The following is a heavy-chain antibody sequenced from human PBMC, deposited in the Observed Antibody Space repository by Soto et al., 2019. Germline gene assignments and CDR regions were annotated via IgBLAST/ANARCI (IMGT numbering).Heavy chain of an antibody. J-gene: IGHJ6*02. CDR1: GFTFSSYW. V-gene: IGHV3-74*01. CDR3: ARSSYSKKYYSYYSRDV. Sequence: GSLRLSCAASGFTFSSYWMHWVRQAPGKGLVWVSRMNEDGGTTDYADSVKGRFTISRDNAKNSLYLQMTNVDPVDTATYYCARSSYSKKYYSYYSRDVWGQGTTVTVSS. D-gene: IGHD2-15*01. CDR2: MNEDGGTT.